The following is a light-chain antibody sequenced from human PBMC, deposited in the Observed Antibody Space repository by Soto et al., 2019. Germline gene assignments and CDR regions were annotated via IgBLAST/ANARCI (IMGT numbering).Light chain of an antibody. CDR2: SNN. Sequence: QSVLTQPPSASGTPGQRVTISCSGSSSNIGSNTVNWYQQFPGTAPKLLIYSNNQRPSGVPDRISGSKSGTSASLAISGLQSEDEADYYCAAWDDSLNAGVFGGGTKVTVL. CDR3: AAWDDSLNAGV. V-gene: IGLV1-44*01. J-gene: IGLJ3*02. CDR1: SSNIGSNT.